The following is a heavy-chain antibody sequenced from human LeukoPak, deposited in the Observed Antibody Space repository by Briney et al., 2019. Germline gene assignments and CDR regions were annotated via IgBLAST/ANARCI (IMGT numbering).Heavy chain of an antibody. Sequence: PSETLSLTCTVSGDSISTSSYYWGWIRQPPGKGLEWLGSIYYSGSTYYNPSLKSRVTISVDTSKNQFSLNLYSVTAADTAVFYCARSYYYDFRQIDYWGQGTLVTVSS. CDR2: IYYSGST. CDR3: ARSYYYDFRQIDY. CDR1: GDSISTSSYY. D-gene: IGHD3-22*01. J-gene: IGHJ4*03. V-gene: IGHV4-39*01.